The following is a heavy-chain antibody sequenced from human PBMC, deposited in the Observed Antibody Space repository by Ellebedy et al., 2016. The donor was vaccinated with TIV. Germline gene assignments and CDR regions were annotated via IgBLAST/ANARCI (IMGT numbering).Heavy chain of an antibody. D-gene: IGHD6-13*01. V-gene: IGHV4-4*07. CDR1: GGSIRGYY. CDR2: IYTTGSG. J-gene: IGHJ4*02. Sequence: MPSETLSLTCTVSGGSIRGYYWSWIRQPAGKGMEWIGRIYTTGSGYYNPSLQSRVTMSVDTSKNQFSLHLRSVTAADTAVYFCARVSLAGDFFDYWGQGTLVAVSS. CDR3: ARVSLAGDFFDY.